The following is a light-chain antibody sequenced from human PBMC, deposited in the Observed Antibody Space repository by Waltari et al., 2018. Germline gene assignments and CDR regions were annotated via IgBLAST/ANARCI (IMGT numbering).Light chain of an antibody. CDR2: EVS. V-gene: IGLV2-11*01. CDR1: SSDVGGHDY. Sequence: QSALTQPRSVSGSPGQSVTISCTGTSSDVGGHDYVSWYQQYPGKGPKLMFYEVSTRPSGVPYRVSASKSGNTASLTIAGLQPEDEADYYCCAYAGSYFMVFGGGTRLTVL. CDR3: CAYAGSYFMV. J-gene: IGLJ3*02.